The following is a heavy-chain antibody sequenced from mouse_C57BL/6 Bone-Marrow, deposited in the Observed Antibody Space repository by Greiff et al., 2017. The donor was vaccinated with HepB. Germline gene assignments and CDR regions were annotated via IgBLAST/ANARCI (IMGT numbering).Heavy chain of an antibody. Sequence: VQLKESGAELVRPGASVKLSCTASGFNIKDDYMHWVKQRPEQGLEWIGWIDPENGDTEYASKFQGKATITADTSSNTAYLQLSSLTSADTAVYYCTTTAQDYAMDYWGQGTSVTVSS. V-gene: IGHV14-4*01. CDR3: TTTAQDYAMDY. CDR2: IDPENGDT. CDR1: GFNIKDDY. J-gene: IGHJ4*01. D-gene: IGHD3-2*02.